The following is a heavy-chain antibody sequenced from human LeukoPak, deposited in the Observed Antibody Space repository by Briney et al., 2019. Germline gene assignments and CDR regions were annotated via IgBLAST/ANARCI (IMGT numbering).Heavy chain of an antibody. V-gene: IGHV1-69*05. D-gene: IGHD3-3*01. J-gene: IGHJ4*02. Sequence: SVKVSCKASGGTFSSYAISWVRQAPGQGLEWMGGIIPIFGTANYAQKFQGRVTITTDESTSTAYMELSSLRSEDTAVYYCARSPRYYDFWSGYFDYWGQGTLVTVSS. CDR3: ARSPRYYDFWSGYFDY. CDR2: IIPIFGTA. CDR1: GGTFSSYA.